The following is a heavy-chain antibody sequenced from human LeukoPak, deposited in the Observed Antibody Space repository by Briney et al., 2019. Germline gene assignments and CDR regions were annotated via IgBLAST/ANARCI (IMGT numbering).Heavy chain of an antibody. CDR3: ARGSYYDSSGYYPYFDY. V-gene: IGHV4-59*10. CDR2: IYTSGST. Sequence: SETLSLTCAVYGGSFSGYYWSWIRQPAGKGLEWIGRIYTSGSTNYNPSLKSRVTMSVDTSKNQFSLKLSSVTAADTAVYYCARGSYYDSSGYYPYFDYWGQGTLVTVSS. CDR1: GGSFSGYY. J-gene: IGHJ4*02. D-gene: IGHD3-22*01.